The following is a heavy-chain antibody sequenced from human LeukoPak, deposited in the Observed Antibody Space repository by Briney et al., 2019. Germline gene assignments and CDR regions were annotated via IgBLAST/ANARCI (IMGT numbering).Heavy chain of an antibody. V-gene: IGHV4-38-2*02. Sequence: SETLSLTCTASGYSISSGSYWGWIRQPPGKGLGWTGIFYHGRSNNYNASLKSRFTISRDTSKNQFSLQLNCVTAADTAVYYCARVGDILTGQREPYYYMDVWGKGTTVTISS. CDR3: ARVGDILTGQREPYYYMDV. J-gene: IGHJ6*03. CDR1: GYSISSGSY. CDR2: FYHGRSN. D-gene: IGHD3-9*01.